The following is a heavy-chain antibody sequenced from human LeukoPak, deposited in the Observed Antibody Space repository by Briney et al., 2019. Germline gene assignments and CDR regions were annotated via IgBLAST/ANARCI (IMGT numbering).Heavy chain of an antibody. J-gene: IGHJ4*02. Sequence: PGGSLRLSCAASGFTFSSYAMSGVHQAAGKGLEWVSAISGSDGSTYYADSVKGRFTISRDNSKNTLYLQMNSLRVEDTAVYYCAKTPRATVTTNYWGQGTLVTVSS. D-gene: IGHD4-17*01. CDR1: GFTFSSYA. CDR2: ISGSDGST. CDR3: AKTPRATVTTNY. V-gene: IGHV3-23*01.